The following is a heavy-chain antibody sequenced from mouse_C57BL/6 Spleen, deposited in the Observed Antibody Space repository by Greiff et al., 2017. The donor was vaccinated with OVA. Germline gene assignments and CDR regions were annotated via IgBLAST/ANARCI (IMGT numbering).Heavy chain of an antibody. V-gene: IGHV2-9*01. D-gene: IGHD1-1*01. CDR3: AKHDYYGSEGFAY. CDR2: IWGGGST. J-gene: IGHJ3*01. CDR1: GFSFTSYG. Sequence: QVQLKQSGPGLVAPSQSLSITCTVSGFSFTSYGVDWVRQPPGQGLEWLGVIWGGGSTNYNSALMSRLSISKDNSKSHVFLKMNSLQTDDTAMYYCAKHDYYGSEGFAYWGQGTLVTVSA.